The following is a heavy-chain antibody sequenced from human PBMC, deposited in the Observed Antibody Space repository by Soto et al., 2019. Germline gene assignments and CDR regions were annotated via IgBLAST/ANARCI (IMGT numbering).Heavy chain of an antibody. CDR2: ISYDGSNK. V-gene: IGHV3-30-3*01. Sequence: GGSLRLSCAASGFTFSSYAMHWVRQAPGKGLEWVAVISYDGSNKYYADSVKGRFTISRDNSKNTLYLQMNSLRAEDTAVYYCARDLDYYGSGSYPGYYYYGMDVWGQGTTVTVSS. CDR3: ARDLDYYGSGSYPGYYYYGMDV. J-gene: IGHJ6*02. CDR1: GFTFSSYA. D-gene: IGHD3-10*01.